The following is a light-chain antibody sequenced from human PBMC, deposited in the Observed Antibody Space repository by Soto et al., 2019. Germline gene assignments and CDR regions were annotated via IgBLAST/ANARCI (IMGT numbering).Light chain of an antibody. J-gene: IGLJ3*02. CDR2: DVS. V-gene: IGLV2-14*01. Sequence: QSALTQPASVSGSPGQSITISCTGTSSDVGGYNYVSWYQQHPGKAPKLMIYDVSNRPSGVSNRFSGSKSGNTASLTISGLQAEDEADYYCSSYTRSSTLGVFGGATKLTVL. CDR1: SSDVGGYNY. CDR3: SSYTRSSTLGV.